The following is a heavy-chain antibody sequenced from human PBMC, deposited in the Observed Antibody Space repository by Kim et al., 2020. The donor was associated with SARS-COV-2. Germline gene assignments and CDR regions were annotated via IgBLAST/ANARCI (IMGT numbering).Heavy chain of an antibody. Sequence: ASVKVSCKVSGYTLTELSMHWVRQAPGKGLEWMGGFDPEDGETIYAQKFQGRVTMTEDTSTDTAYMELSSLRSEDTAVYYCATYAITMVRGVIPFDYWGQETLVPAS. J-gene: IGHJ4*02. V-gene: IGHV1-24*01. CDR1: GYTLTELS. CDR3: ATYAITMVRGVIPFDY. D-gene: IGHD3-10*01. CDR2: FDPEDGET.